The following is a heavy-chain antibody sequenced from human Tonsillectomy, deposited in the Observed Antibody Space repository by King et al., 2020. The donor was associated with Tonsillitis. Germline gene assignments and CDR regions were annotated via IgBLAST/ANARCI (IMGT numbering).Heavy chain of an antibody. D-gene: IGHD2-2*01. CDR1: GFTVSNNY. Sequence: VQLVESGGGLVQPGGSLRLSCEVSGFTVSNNYMNWVRQAPGKGLEWVSIIYSGGTTYYAESVKGRFTISRDNSKNTLDLQMNGLRAEDTAVYYCARKLVGSCFDPWGQGTLVTVSS. CDR2: IYSGGTT. CDR3: ARKLVGSCFDP. V-gene: IGHV3-66*01. J-gene: IGHJ5*02.